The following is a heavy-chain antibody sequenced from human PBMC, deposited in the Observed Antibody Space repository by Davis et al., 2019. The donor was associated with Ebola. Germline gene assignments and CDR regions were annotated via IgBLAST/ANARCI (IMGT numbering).Heavy chain of an antibody. D-gene: IGHD3-3*01. CDR2: INHSGST. J-gene: IGHJ4*02. V-gene: IGHV4-34*01. Sequence: PSETLSLTCAVYGGSFSGYYWSWIRQPPGKELEWIGEINHSGSTNYNPSLKSRVTISVDTSKNQFSLKLSSVTAADTAVYYCARGKGVLRFFRHWGQGTLVTVSS. CDR3: ARGKGVLRFFRH. CDR1: GGSFSGYY.